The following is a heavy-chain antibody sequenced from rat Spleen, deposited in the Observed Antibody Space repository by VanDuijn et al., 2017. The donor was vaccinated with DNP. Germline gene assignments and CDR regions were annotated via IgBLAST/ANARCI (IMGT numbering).Heavy chain of an antibody. J-gene: IGHJ4*01. D-gene: IGHD1-3*01. CDR2: ITTGGGNI. V-gene: IGHV5S13*01. CDR3: ARWRGSSYYYAMDA. CDR1: GFIFNDYG. Sequence: EVQLVESGGGLVQPGRSLKLSCAASGFIFNDYGMAWVRQTPKKGLEWVATITTGGGNIYYRDSVKGRFTISRDDAKNTQYLQMDSLRSEDTATYYCARWRGSSYYYAMDAWGQGTSVTVSS.